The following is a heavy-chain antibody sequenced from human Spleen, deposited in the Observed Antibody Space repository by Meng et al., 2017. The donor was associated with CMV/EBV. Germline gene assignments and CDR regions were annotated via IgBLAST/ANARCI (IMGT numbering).Heavy chain of an antibody. Sequence: GESLKISCAASGFTFSAYGMHWLRQAPGKGLEWVAFIRYDGSAKYYADPVKGRFTISRDNSDNTLFLQMNSLRPEDTAVYYCAKDIEITFGGVIVTGFDYWGQGMLVTV. CDR3: AKDIEITFGGVIVTGFDY. CDR1: GFTFSAYG. J-gene: IGHJ4*02. V-gene: IGHV3-30*02. D-gene: IGHD3-16*02. CDR2: IRYDGSAK.